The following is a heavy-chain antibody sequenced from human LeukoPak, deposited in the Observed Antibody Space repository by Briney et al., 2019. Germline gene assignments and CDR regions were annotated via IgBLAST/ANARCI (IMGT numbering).Heavy chain of an antibody. CDR2: IYHSGST. CDR3: ARGYRPLIFRYYYYMDV. CDR1: GYSISSGYY. D-gene: IGHD1-26*01. J-gene: IGHJ6*03. Sequence: PSGTLSLTCTVSGYSISSGYYWGWIRQPPGKGLEWIGSIYHSGSTNYNPSLKSRVTISVDTSKNQFSLKLSSVTAADTAVYYCARGYRPLIFRYYYYMDVWGKGTTVTVSS. V-gene: IGHV4-38-2*02.